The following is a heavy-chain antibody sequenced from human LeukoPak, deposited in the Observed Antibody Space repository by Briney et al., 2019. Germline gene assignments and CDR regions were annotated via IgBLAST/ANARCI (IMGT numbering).Heavy chain of an antibody. CDR1: GGSISRGSYY. CDR2: VYNSGST. V-gene: IGHV4-61*02. Sequence: PSETLSLTCIVSGGSISRGSYYWNWIRQPAGKGLEWMGRVYNSGSTNYNPSLKCRVTISTDMSKNQFSLKLSSVTAADTAVYCCARQTFGALYFDSWGQGTLVTVPS. CDR3: ARQTFGALYFDS. J-gene: IGHJ4*02. D-gene: IGHD3-10*01.